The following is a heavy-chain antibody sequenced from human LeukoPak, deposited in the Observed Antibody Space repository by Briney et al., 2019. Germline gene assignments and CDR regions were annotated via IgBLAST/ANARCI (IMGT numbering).Heavy chain of an antibody. CDR2: IYPGDCHI. V-gene: IGHV5-51*01. D-gene: IGHD6-19*01. Sequence: GESLKISCKGSGYTFPSYWIAWVRQMPGKGLEWMGIIYPGDCHIRYSPSFEGQVTISADKSINTAYLQWRRLKTSDTAMYYCATGGWPDPEAAFDIWGQGTRVTVS. CDR3: ATGGWPDPEAAFDI. CDR1: GYTFPSYW. J-gene: IGHJ3*02.